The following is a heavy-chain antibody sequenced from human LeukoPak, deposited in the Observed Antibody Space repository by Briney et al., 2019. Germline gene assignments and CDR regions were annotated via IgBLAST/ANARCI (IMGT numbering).Heavy chain of an antibody. CDR1: GGSISSYY. CDR2: IYYSGST. V-gene: IGHV4-59*01. CDR3: ATSSRIQLWLEVYSY. J-gene: IGHJ4*02. D-gene: IGHD5-18*01. Sequence: SETLSLTRTVSGGSISSYYWSWIRQPPGKGLEWIGYIYYSGSTNYNPSLKSRVTISVDTSKNQFSLKLSSVTAADTAVYYCATSSRIQLWLEVYSYWGQGTLVTVSS.